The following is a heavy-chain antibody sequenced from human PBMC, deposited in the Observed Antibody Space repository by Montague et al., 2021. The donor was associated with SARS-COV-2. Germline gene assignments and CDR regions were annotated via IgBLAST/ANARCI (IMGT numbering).Heavy chain of an antibody. CDR2: INHSGTA. V-gene: IGHV4-34*01. J-gene: IGHJ4*02. Sequence: SETLSLTCAVYGGSFSDNYWSWIRKPPGKGLEWIGEINHSGTANYNPSLKSRVTTSVDTSKNQFSLYLVSVTAADTAVYYCARGRQHFDMIVVVVTGAVYYFDHWGQGTLVTVSS. CDR3: ARGRQHFDMIVVVVTGAVYYFDH. D-gene: IGHD3-22*01. CDR1: GGSFSDNY.